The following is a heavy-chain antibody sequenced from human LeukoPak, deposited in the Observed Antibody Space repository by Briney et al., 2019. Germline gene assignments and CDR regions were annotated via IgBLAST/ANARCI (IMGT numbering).Heavy chain of an antibody. J-gene: IGHJ6*02. CDR3: ARTMVRGVSPYGMDV. V-gene: IGHV4-59*08. CDR1: GGSISSYY. CDR2: IYYSGST. D-gene: IGHD3-10*01. Sequence: SETVSLTCTVSGGSISSYYWSWIRQPPGKGLEWIGYIYYSGSTNYNPSLKSRVTISVDTSKNQFSLKLSSVTAADTAVYYCARTMVRGVSPYGMDVWGQATTV.